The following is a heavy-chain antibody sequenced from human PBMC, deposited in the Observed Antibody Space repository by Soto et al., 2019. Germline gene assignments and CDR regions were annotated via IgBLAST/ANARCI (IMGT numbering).Heavy chain of an antibody. CDR2: ISYDGSNK. D-gene: IGHD1-26*01. V-gene: IGHV3-30-3*01. CDR3: ARATHSGSFRAHRPDLVDY. J-gene: IGHJ4*02. CDR1: GFTFSSYA. Sequence: GGSLRLSCAASGFTFSSYAMHWVRQAPGKGLEWVAVISYDGSNKYYADSVKGRFTISRDNSKNTLYLQMNSLRAEDTAVYYCARATHSGSFRAHRPDLVDYWGQGTLVTVSS.